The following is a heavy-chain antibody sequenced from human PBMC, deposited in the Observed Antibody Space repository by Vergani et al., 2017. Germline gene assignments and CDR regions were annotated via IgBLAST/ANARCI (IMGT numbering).Heavy chain of an antibody. V-gene: IGHV3-23*01. D-gene: IGHD5-12*01. Sequence: EVQLLESGGGLVQPGGSLRLSCAASGFTFSCYAMSWVRQAPGKGLEWVSAISGSGGSTYYADSVKGRFTISRDNSKNTLFLQLKTLRAEDTGVYYCAKDYNIMGALHYWGQGTLVAVSS. J-gene: IGHJ4*02. CDR3: AKDYNIMGALHY. CDR1: GFTFSCYA. CDR2: ISGSGGST.